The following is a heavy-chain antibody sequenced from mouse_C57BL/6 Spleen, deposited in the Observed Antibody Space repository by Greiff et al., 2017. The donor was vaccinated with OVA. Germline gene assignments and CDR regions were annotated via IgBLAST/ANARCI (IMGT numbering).Heavy chain of an antibody. J-gene: IGHJ1*03. CDR2: IYPGDGDT. CDR1: GYAFSSSW. CDR3: ARNYGNYPHWYFDV. V-gene: IGHV1-82*01. D-gene: IGHD2-1*01. Sequence: QVQLQQSGPELVKPGASVKISCKASGYAFSSSWMNWVKQRPGKGLEWIGRIYPGDGDTNYNGKFKGKATLTADKSSSTAYMQLSSLTSEDSAVYFCARNYGNYPHWYFDVWGTGTTVTVSS.